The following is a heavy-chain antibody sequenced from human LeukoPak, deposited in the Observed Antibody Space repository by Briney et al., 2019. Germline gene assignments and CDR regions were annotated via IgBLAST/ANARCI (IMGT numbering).Heavy chain of an antibody. V-gene: IGHV4-61*10. CDR1: GGSINSGSYY. CDR3: ASHYGSGSFYSPFDY. D-gene: IGHD3-10*01. Sequence: SETLSLTCTVSGGSINSGSYYWSWIRQPAGKGLEWIGRIYSSGSTNYNPSLKSRVTISLDTSKNQFSLKLSSVTAADTAVYYCASHYGSGSFYSPFDYWGQGTLVTVSS. CDR2: IYSSGST. J-gene: IGHJ4*02.